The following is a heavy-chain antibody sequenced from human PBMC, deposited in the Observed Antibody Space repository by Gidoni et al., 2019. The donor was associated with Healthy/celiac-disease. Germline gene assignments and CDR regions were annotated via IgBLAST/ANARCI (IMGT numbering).Heavy chain of an antibody. Sequence: QVQLVESGGGVVQPGGALRLSCAASGFTFSSHGMHWVRQAPGKGLEWVAFIRYDGSNKYYADSVKGRFTISRDNSKNTLYLQMNSLRAEDTAVYYCAKDRSWEGGWYLTGCFDYWGQGTLVTVSS. CDR3: AKDRSWEGGWYLTGCFDY. J-gene: IGHJ4*02. D-gene: IGHD6-19*01. V-gene: IGHV3-30*02. CDR1: GFTFSSHG. CDR2: IRYDGSNK.